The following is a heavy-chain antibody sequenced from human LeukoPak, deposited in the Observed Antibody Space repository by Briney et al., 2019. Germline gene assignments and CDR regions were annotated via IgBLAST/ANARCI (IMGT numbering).Heavy chain of an antibody. D-gene: IGHD3-10*01. CDR1: GYSFTKYW. CDR2: IDPTDSYT. Sequence: GESLKISCKGSGYSFTKYWISWVRQMPGKGLEWMGRIDPTDSYTKYSPSFQSHVTISDDNSISTAYLQWSSLKASDTAIYYCVGKQYGSGTYAAFDYWGQGTLVTVSS. CDR3: VGKQYGSGTYAAFDY. J-gene: IGHJ4*02. V-gene: IGHV5-10-1*01.